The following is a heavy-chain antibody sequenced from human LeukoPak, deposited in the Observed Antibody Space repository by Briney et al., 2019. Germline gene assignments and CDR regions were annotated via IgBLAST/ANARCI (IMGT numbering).Heavy chain of an antibody. V-gene: IGHV3-53*01. J-gene: IGHJ4*02. CDR1: GFTVSSTY. Sequence: PGGSLRLSCAISGFTVSSTYMSRVRQAPGKGLEWVSLIYSDGSTYYADSVKGRFTISRDNSKNTLYLQMNSLRAEDTAVYYCARFVTLDYWGQGTLVTVSS. CDR2: IYSDGST. CDR3: ARFVTLDY. D-gene: IGHD2/OR15-2a*01.